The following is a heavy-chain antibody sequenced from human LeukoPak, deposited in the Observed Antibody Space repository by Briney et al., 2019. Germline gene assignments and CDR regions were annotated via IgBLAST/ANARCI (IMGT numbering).Heavy chain of an antibody. CDR2: VNPNSGNT. CDR3: AREGAAAEDVNWFDP. CDR1: GYTFTGYY. Sequence: ASVKVSCKASGYTFTGYYMHWVRQAPGQGLEWMGWVNPNSGNTHYAQKFQDRVTMTRDTSISTAYMELNSLRSNDTAVYYCAREGAAAEDVNWFDPWGQGTLVTVSS. D-gene: IGHD6-25*01. J-gene: IGHJ5*02. V-gene: IGHV1-2*02.